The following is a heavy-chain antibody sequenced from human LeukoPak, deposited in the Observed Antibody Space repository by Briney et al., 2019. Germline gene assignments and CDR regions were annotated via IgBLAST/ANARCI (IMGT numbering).Heavy chain of an antibody. J-gene: IGHJ4*02. D-gene: IGHD1-1*01. Sequence: GGSLRLSCAASGFSFEAYGMYWVRQAPGKGLEWASGITWNSDDMVYADSVKGRFTISRDNAKNCLYLQMNSLTVEDTALYYCTRVTSWRTGFDYWGQGTLVTVSS. CDR1: GFSFEAYG. V-gene: IGHV3-9*01. CDR2: ITWNSDDM. CDR3: TRVTSWRTGFDY.